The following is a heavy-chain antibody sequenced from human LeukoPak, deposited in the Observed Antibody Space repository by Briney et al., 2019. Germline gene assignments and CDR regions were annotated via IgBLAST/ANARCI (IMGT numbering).Heavy chain of an antibody. D-gene: IGHD6-6*01. J-gene: IGHJ6*03. Sequence: SETLSLTCTVSGGSISSYYWSWIRQPPGKGLEWIGYIYYSGSTNYNPSLKSRVTISVDTSKNQFSLKLSSVTAADTAVYYCARRSMAARREDYYYYYMDVWAKGPRSPSP. V-gene: IGHV4-59*08. CDR1: GGSISSYY. CDR2: IYYSGST. CDR3: ARRSMAARREDYYYYYMDV.